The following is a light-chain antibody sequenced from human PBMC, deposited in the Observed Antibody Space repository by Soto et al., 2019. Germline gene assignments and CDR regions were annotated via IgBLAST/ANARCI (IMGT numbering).Light chain of an antibody. CDR2: EVG. CDR3: NSYTRSNTYV. CDR1: SSDVGGFKY. V-gene: IGLV2-14*01. J-gene: IGLJ1*01. Sequence: QSALTQPASVSGSPGQSITISCTGTSSDVGGFKYVSWYQVHPGRAPKLIIHEVGNRPSGVSNRFSGSKSGNTASLTISRLQAEDEADYYCNSYTRSNTYVFGTGTKLTVL.